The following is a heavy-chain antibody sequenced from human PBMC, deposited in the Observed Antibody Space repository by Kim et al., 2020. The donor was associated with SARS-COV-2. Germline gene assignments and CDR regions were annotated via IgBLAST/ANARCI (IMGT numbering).Heavy chain of an antibody. CDR3: ARDYWDSSSGADH. V-gene: IGHV3-11*01. CDR2: ISSTGTTI. CDR1: GFTFTDYF. J-gene: IGHJ4*02. D-gene: IGHD6-13*01. Sequence: GGSLRLSCATSGFTFTDYFMAWIRQAPGKGLEWLSYISSTGTTIYYADSVRGRFTISRDNAKNSLYLQMNSLRPEDTAVYYCARDYWDSSSGADHWGQGTLVTVSS.